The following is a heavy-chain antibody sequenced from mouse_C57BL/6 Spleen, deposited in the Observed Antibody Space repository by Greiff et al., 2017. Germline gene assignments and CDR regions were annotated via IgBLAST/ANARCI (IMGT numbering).Heavy chain of an antibody. Sequence: QVQLQQPGTELVKPGASVKLSCKASGYTFTSYGMHWVKQRPGQGLEWIGNINPRNGGTNYNEKFKSKATLTVDKSSSTAYMQLSSLTSEDSAVYYCARLVTTEDWFAYWGKGTLVTVSA. CDR3: ARLVTTEDWFAY. V-gene: IGHV1-53*01. CDR1: GYTFTSYG. J-gene: IGHJ3*01. D-gene: IGHD2-2*01. CDR2: INPRNGGT.